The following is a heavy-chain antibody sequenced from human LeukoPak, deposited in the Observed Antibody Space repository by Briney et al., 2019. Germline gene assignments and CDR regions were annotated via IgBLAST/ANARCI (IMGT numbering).Heavy chain of an antibody. V-gene: IGHV4-34*01. CDR3: ARDGNVGY. D-gene: IGHD1-1*01. CDR2: INHSGST. J-gene: IGHJ4*02. Sequence: SETLSLTCAVYGGSFSGYYWSWIRQPPGKGLEWIGEINHSGSTNYNPSLKSRVTISVDTSKNQFSLKLSSVTAADTAVYYCARDGNVGYWGQGTLVTVSS. CDR1: GGSFSGYY.